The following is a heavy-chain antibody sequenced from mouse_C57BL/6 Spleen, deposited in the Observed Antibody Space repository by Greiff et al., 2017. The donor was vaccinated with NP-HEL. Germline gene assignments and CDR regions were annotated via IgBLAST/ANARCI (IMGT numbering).Heavy chain of an antibody. CDR1: GFTFSDYG. CDR3: ARPYYGSSSFAY. J-gene: IGHJ3*01. Sequence: EVHLVESGGGLVQPGGSLKLSCAASGFTFSDYGMAWVRQAPRKGPEWVAFISNLAYSIYYADTVTGRFTISRENAKNTLYLEMSSLRSEDTAMYYCARPYYGSSSFAYWGQGTLVTVSA. V-gene: IGHV5-15*01. CDR2: ISNLAYSI. D-gene: IGHD1-1*01.